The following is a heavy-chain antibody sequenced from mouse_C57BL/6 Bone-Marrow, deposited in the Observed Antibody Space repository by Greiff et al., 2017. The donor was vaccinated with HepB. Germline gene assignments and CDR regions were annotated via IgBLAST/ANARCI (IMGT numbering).Heavy chain of an antibody. V-gene: IGHV3-8*01. D-gene: IGHD4-1*02. J-gene: IGHJ1*03. CDR2: ISYSGST. CDR1: GYSITSDY. CDR3: ARWPTGTWGHWYFDV. Sequence: EVKLVESGPGLAKPSQTLSLTCSVTGYSITSDYWNWIRKFPGNKLEYMGYISYSGSTYYNPSLKSRISITRDTSKNQYYLQLNSVTTEDTATYYCARWPTGTWGHWYFDVWGTGTTVTVSS.